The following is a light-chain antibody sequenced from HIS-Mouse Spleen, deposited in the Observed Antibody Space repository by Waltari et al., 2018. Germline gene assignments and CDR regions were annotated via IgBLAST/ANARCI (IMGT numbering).Light chain of an antibody. J-gene: IGLJ2*01. CDR1: SSNIGSNT. Sequence: QSVLTQPPSASGTPGQRVTISCSGSSSNIGSNTVNWYQPLPGTAPKLLIYSNNRRPAGVPDRFSGSKSGTSASLAISGLASEDEADYYCAAWDDSLNVVFGGGTKLTVL. V-gene: IGLV1-44*01. CDR3: AAWDDSLNVV. CDR2: SNN.